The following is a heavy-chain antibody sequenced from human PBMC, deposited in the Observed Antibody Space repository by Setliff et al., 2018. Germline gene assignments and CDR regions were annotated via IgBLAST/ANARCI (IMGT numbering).Heavy chain of an antibody. CDR2: INHYGST. V-gene: IGHV4-34*01. CDR1: DGSFSDYY. Sequence: KTSETLSLTCAVYDGSFSDYYWSWIRQPPGKGLEWIGEINHYGSTKYKSSLKSRVTISVDTSKNQSSLKLNSVTAADTAVYYCARRWNFGPYGSGIHDGFDMWGQGTMVTVSS. CDR3: ARRWNFGPYGSGIHDGFDM. J-gene: IGHJ3*02. D-gene: IGHD3-10*01.